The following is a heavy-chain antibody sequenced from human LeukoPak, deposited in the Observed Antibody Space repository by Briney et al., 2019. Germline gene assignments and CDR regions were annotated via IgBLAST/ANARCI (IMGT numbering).Heavy chain of an antibody. CDR3: ARRAAARLLDY. CDR1: GGSISSYY. J-gene: IGHJ4*02. D-gene: IGHD6-6*01. V-gene: IGHV4-38-2*02. Sequence: SETLSLTCTVSGGSISSYYWGWIRQPPGKGLEWIGSIYHSGSTYYNPSLKSRVTISVDTSKNQFSLKLSSVTAADTAVYYCARRAAARLLDYWGQGTLVTVSS. CDR2: IYHSGST.